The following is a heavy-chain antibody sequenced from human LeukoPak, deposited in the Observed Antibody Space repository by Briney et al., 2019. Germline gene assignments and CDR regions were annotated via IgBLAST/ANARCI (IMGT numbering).Heavy chain of an antibody. Sequence: SETLSLTCAVYGGSFSGYYWSWIRQPPGKGLEWIGEINHSGSINYNPSLKSRVTISVDTSKNQFSLKLSSVTAADTAVYYCARSEYYDFWSGFNWFDPWGQGTLVTVSS. CDR3: ARSEYYDFWSGFNWFDP. D-gene: IGHD3-3*01. V-gene: IGHV4-34*01. J-gene: IGHJ5*02. CDR2: INHSGSI. CDR1: GGSFSGYY.